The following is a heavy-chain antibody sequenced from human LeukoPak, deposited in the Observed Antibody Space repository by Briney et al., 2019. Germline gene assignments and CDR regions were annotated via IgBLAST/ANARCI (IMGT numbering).Heavy chain of an antibody. Sequence: PGGSLRLSCAASGFTFSGYWMSWVRQAPGKGLEWVANIRQDGSDKYYVDSVKGRFTISRDNADYSLYLHMSSLRAEDTAVYYCARTYYGSGSYSYYFDYWGQGTLVTVSS. CDR3: ARTYYGSGSYSYYFDY. V-gene: IGHV3-7*01. D-gene: IGHD3-10*01. CDR2: IRQDGSDK. J-gene: IGHJ4*02. CDR1: GFTFSGYW.